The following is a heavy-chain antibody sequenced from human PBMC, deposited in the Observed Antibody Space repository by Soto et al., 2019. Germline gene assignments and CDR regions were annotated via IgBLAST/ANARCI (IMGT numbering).Heavy chain of an antibody. CDR3: ASAILRYLDHVGYFDL. CDR2: INPSGGST. Sequence: GQVLEWMGIINPSGGSTSYAQKFQGRVTMTRDTSASTAYMELSSLRAEDTAVYYCASAILRYLDHVGYFDLRGRGTVVTVSS. J-gene: IGHJ2*01. V-gene: IGHV1-46*01. D-gene: IGHD3-9*01.